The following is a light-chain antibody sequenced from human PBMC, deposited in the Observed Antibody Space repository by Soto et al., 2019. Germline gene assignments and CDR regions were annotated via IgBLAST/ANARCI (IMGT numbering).Light chain of an antibody. J-gene: IGKJ4*01. CDR3: QQRCDWPLT. Sequence: EIVLTQSPATLSLSPGERATLSCRASQSVSSQLAWYQQKPGQAPRLLIYDASNRATGIPARFSGSGSATDFTLTISSLEPEDFAVYYCQQRCDWPLTFGGGTKAEIK. CDR2: DAS. CDR1: QSVSSQ. V-gene: IGKV3-11*01.